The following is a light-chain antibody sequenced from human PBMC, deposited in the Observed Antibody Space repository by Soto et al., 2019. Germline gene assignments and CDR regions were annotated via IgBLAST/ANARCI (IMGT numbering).Light chain of an antibody. CDR2: AAS. CDR3: QQRYSTLFT. V-gene: IGKV1-39*01. Sequence: DIQMTQSPSSLSASVGDRVTITCRASQSISSYLNWYQQKPGKAPKLLIYAASSLQSGVPSRFSGSGSGTDFTLTISSLQPEDFATYYCQQRYSTLFTSGGGNQVEIK. J-gene: IGKJ4*01. CDR1: QSISSY.